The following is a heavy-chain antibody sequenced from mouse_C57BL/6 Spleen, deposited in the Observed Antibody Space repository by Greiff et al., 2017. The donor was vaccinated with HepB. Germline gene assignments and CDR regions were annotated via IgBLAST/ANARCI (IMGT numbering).Heavy chain of an antibody. CDR1: GFTFSSYA. D-gene: IGHD1-1*01. Sequence: EVKLVESGGGLVKPGGSLKLSCAASGFTFSSYAMSWVRQTPEKRLEWVATISDGGSYTYYPDNVKGRFTISRDNAKNNLYLQMSHLKSEDTAMYYCARDYYGSRRYYFDYWGQGTTLTVSS. V-gene: IGHV5-4*01. J-gene: IGHJ2*01. CDR3: ARDYYGSRRYYFDY. CDR2: ISDGGSYT.